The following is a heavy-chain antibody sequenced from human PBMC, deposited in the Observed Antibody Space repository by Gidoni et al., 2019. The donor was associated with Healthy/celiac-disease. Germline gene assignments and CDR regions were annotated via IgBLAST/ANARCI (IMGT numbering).Heavy chain of an antibody. J-gene: IGHJ6*02. CDR3: ARVGYSSSWYDAFDYYYYGMDV. D-gene: IGHD6-13*01. V-gene: IGHV3-33*01. CDR2: IWYDGSNK. CDR1: GFTFRSHG. Sequence: QVQLVESGGGVVQPGRSLGLSCAASGFTFRSHGMHRVRQAPGQAPGKGLEWVAVIWYDGSNKYYADSVKGRFTISRDNSKNTLYLQMNSLRAEDTAVYYCARVGYSSSWYDAFDYYYYGMDVWGQGTTVTVSS.